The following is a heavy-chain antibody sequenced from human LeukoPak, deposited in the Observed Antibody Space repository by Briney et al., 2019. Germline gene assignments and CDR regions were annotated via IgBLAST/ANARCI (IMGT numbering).Heavy chain of an antibody. CDR3: ARDPYSSGWYYFDY. CDR1: GGSISSYY. V-gene: IGHV4-59*01. D-gene: IGHD6-19*01. Sequence: SETLSLTCTVSGGSISSYYWSWIRQPPGKGLEWIGYIYYSGSTNYNPSLKSRVTMSVDTSKNQFSLKLSSVTAADTAVYYCARDPYSSGWYYFDYWGQGTLVTVSS. J-gene: IGHJ4*02. CDR2: IYYSGST.